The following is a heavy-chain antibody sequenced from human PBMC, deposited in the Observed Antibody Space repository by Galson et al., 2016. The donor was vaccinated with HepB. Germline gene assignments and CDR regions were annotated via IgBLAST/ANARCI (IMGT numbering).Heavy chain of an antibody. D-gene: IGHD1-14*01. J-gene: IGHJ4*02. CDR3: ARTGFAGGY. V-gene: IGHV4-30-4*01. CDR1: GGSISSGNYY. CDR2: VHYSGRT. Sequence: TLSLTCTVSGGSISSGNYYWGWIRQPPGKGLEWMGYVHYSGRTFYNPSLASRVTMSLDTSKKEFSLNLRSVTAADTAVYFCARTGFAGGYWGQGTLVTVSS.